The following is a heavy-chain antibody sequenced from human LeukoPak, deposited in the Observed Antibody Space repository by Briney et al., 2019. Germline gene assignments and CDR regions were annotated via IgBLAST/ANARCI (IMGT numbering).Heavy chain of an antibody. CDR2: IYYSGST. J-gene: IGHJ5*02. V-gene: IGHV4-59*08. CDR1: GGSISRHY. CDR3: ARWGYYGSGTYFYSWFAR. Sequence: SETLSLTCTVSGGSISRHYWSWIRQPPGKGLEWIGAIYYSGSTTYNPSLKSRVTISVDASKNQFSLNLSSVTAADTAVYYCARWGYYGSGTYFYSWFARWGQGTLVPVSS. D-gene: IGHD3-10*01.